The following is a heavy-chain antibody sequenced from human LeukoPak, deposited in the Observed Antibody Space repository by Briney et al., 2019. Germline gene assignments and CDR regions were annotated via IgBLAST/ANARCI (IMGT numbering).Heavy chain of an antibody. V-gene: IGHV5-51*01. J-gene: IGHJ5*02. CDR2: IYPGDSDT. CDR1: GYSFTSQW. Sequence: GEPLKISCKGSGYSFTSQWIGWVRQMPGKGLEWMGFIYPGDSDTRYSPSFQGQVTISADKSISTAYLQRNSLKASDTAMYYCARHVGRITAADTRWFDPWGQGTLVTVSS. CDR3: ARHVGRITAADTRWFDP. D-gene: IGHD6-13*01.